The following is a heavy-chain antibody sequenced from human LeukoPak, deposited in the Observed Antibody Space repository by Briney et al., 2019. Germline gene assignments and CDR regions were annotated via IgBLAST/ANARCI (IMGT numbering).Heavy chain of an antibody. Sequence: PGGSLRLSCAASGFTFSSYAMSWVRQAPGKGLEWVSAISGSGGSTYYADSVKGRFTISRDNSKNTLYLQMNSLRAEDTAVYYCATLIPDYYDSSGYYGDYYYYGMDVWGQGTTVTVSS. CDR2: ISGSGGST. CDR3: ATLIPDYYDSSGYYGDYYYYGMDV. V-gene: IGHV3-23*01. J-gene: IGHJ6*02. CDR1: GFTFSSYA. D-gene: IGHD3-22*01.